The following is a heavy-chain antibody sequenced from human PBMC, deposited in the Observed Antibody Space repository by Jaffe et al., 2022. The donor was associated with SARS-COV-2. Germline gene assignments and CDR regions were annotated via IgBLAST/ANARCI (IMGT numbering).Heavy chain of an antibody. V-gene: IGHV3-53*01. Sequence: EVQLVESGGGLIQPGGSLRLSCAASGFTVSSNYMSWVRQAPGKGLEWVSVIYSGGSTYYADSVKGRFTISRDNSKNTLYLQMNSLRAEDTAVYYCARDPRRDGWGGHNQYYYGMDVWGQGTTVTVSS. J-gene: IGHJ6*02. CDR2: IYSGGST. D-gene: IGHD3-10*01. CDR3: ARDPRRDGWGGHNQYYYGMDV. CDR1: GFTVSSNY.